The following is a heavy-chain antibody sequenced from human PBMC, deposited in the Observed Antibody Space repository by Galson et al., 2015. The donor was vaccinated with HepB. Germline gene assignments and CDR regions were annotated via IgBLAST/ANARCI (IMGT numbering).Heavy chain of an antibody. CDR2: ISSSSSYI. J-gene: IGHJ4*02. Sequence: SLRLSCAASGFTFSSYSMNWVRQAPGKGLEWVSSISSSSSYIYYADSVKGRFTISRDNSKNTLYLQMNSLRAEDTAVYYCASRTTQSGGYYFDYWGQGTLVTVSS. CDR1: GFTFSSYS. D-gene: IGHD1-1*01. CDR3: ASRTTQSGGYYFDY. V-gene: IGHV3-21*01.